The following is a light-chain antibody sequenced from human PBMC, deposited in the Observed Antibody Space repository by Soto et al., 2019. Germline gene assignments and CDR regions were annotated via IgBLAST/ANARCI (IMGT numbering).Light chain of an antibody. CDR3: SSYTSSSTPYV. CDR1: SSDVGGYNY. CDR2: DVS. J-gene: IGLJ1*01. V-gene: IGLV2-14*03. Sequence: QSALTQPASVSGSPGQSITISCTGTSSDVGGYNYVSWYQQHPGKAPKLMIHDVSNRPSGVSNRFSGSKSGNTASRTISGLQAEDEADYYCSSYTSSSTPYVFGTGTKLTVL.